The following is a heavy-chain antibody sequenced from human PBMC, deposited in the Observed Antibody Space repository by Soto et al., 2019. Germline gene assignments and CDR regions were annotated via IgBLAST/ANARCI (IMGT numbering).Heavy chain of an antibody. CDR3: AKTRSSSWYGEDWFDP. Sequence: GGSLRLSCAASGFTFSSYAMSWVRQAPGKGLEWVSAISGSGGSTYYADSVKGRFTISRDNSKNTLYLQMNSLRAEDTAVYYCAKTRSSSWYGEDWFDPWGQGTLVTVSS. D-gene: IGHD6-13*01. J-gene: IGHJ5*02. CDR2: ISGSGGST. V-gene: IGHV3-23*01. CDR1: GFTFSSYA.